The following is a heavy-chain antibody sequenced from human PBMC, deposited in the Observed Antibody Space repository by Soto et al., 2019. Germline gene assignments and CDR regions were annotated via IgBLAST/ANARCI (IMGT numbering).Heavy chain of an antibody. D-gene: IGHD3-22*01. CDR1: GFTFSIYA. V-gene: IGHV3-23*01. J-gene: IGHJ4*01. Sequence: PGGSLRLSCPASGFTFSIYAMTWVRQAPGEGLEWVSAISDSGENTYYADSVKGRFTISRDNSKNALYLQMNSLRAGDTAVYYCATRRRSFYDGSGHARGHGTLVTVSS. CDR2: ISDSGENT. CDR3: ATRRRSFYDGSGHA.